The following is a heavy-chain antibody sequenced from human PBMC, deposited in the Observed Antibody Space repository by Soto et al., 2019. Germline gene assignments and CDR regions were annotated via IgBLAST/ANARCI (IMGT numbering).Heavy chain of an antibody. CDR3: ARGDCSAAGCYIHYYYGMDV. Sequence: PGGSLRLSCAAAGFTFRNYAMSWVRQAQGKGLEWVSAISRSGGTSYYADTVKGRFTISRDNAKNTLYLQMDNLRAEDTAVYYCARGDCSAAGCYIHYYYGMDVWGQGTTVTVSS. J-gene: IGHJ6*02. CDR2: ISRSGGTS. V-gene: IGHV3-23*01. CDR1: GFTFRNYA. D-gene: IGHD2-2*02.